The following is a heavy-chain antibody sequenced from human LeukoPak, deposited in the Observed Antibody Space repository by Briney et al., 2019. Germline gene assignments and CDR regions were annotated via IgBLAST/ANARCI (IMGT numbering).Heavy chain of an antibody. CDR2: IYYSGST. J-gene: IGHJ4*02. V-gene: IGHV4-59*08. Sequence: SETLSLTCTVSGGSISSYYWSWIRQPPGKGLEWIGYIYYSGSTNYNPSLKSRVTISVDTSKNQFSLKLSFVTAADTAVYYCARPGRAGIAAVPFDYWGQGTLVTVSS. CDR3: ARPGRAGIAAVPFDY. D-gene: IGHD6-13*01. CDR1: GGSISSYY.